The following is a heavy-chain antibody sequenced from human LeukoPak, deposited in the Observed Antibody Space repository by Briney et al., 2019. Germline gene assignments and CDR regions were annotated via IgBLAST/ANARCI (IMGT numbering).Heavy chain of an antibody. CDR1: GFTFSSYS. CDR3: ARSGSSTSCYAN. CDR2: ISSSSSYI. V-gene: IGHV3-21*01. D-gene: IGHD2-2*01. J-gene: IGHJ4*02. Sequence: GGALLLSFAAAGFTFSSYSMNWVRPAPGKGLEWVSSISSSSSYIYYADSVKGRFTISRDNAKNSLYLQMNSLRAEDTAVYYCARSGSSTSCYANWGQGTLVTVSS.